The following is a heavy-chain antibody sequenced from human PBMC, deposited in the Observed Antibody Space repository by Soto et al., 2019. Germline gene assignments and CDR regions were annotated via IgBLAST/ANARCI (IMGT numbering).Heavy chain of an antibody. J-gene: IGHJ5*02. CDR1: GGSISTYY. V-gene: IGHV4-59*01. D-gene: IGHD4-17*01. Sequence: QVQLQESGPGLVKPSETLSLTCTVSGGSISTYYWTWIRQSPGKGLEWIGYIYYTGKTEYNPSLKSRVSILLDTTKNQFSLNLRSVTAADTAMYFCARGWDGYGWFDPWGQGTLVTVSS. CDR2: IYYTGKT. CDR3: ARGWDGYGWFDP.